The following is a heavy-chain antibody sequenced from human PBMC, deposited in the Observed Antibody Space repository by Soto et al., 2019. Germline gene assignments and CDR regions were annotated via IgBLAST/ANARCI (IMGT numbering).Heavy chain of an antibody. CDR2: INPSGDST. CDR1: VYSFSSYY. Sequence: SVKVSCKSSVYSFSSYYMHWVRQAPGQGLEWMGVINPSGDSTTYAQKFQGRVTMTKDTSTSKLYMELSSLRSEYTAVYYCARDWGFGFWGQGTLVTVSS. J-gene: IGHJ4*02. CDR3: ARDWGFGF. D-gene: IGHD3-16*01. V-gene: IGHV1-46*01.